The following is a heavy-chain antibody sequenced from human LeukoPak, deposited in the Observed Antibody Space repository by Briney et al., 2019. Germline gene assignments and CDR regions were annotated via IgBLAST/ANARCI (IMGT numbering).Heavy chain of an antibody. J-gene: IGHJ3*02. D-gene: IGHD3-22*01. CDR2: IYYSGST. CDR1: GGSISSSSYY. CDR3: ASTDDLYDSSGAI. V-gene: IGHV4-39*07. Sequence: SETLSLTCTVSGGSISSSSYYWGWIRQPPGKGLEWIGSIYYSGSTYYNPSLKSRVTISVDTSKNQFSLKLSSVTAADTAVYYCASTDDLYDSSGAIWGQGTMVTVSS.